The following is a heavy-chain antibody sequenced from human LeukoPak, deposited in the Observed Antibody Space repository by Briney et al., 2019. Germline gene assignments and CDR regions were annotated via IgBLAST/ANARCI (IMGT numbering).Heavy chain of an antibody. V-gene: IGHV3-23*01. Sequence: PGGSLRLSCAASGFTFSSYAMSWVRQAPGKGLEWVSAISGSGGSTYYADSVKGRFAISRDNSRKTVSLQIRSLRAEDTAIYYCAKIWGSTSYPFNYYFDYWGQGTLVTVSS. D-gene: IGHD3-10*01. CDR2: ISGSGGST. J-gene: IGHJ4*02. CDR3: AKIWGSTSYPFNYYFDY. CDR1: GFTFSSYA.